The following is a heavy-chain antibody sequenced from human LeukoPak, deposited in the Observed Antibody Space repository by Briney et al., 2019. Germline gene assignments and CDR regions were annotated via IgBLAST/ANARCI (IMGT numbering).Heavy chain of an antibody. V-gene: IGHV3-7*01. CDR1: GFTFSSYW. CDR2: IKQDGSEK. J-gene: IGHJ4*02. Sequence: GGSLRLSCAASGFTFSSYWMSWVRQAPGKGLEWVANIKQDGSEKYYVDSVKGRFTISRDNAKNSLYLQMNSLRAEDTAVYYCAGAFTYYYDSSGYDYWGQGTLVTVSS. D-gene: IGHD3-22*01. CDR3: AGAFTYYYDSSGYDY.